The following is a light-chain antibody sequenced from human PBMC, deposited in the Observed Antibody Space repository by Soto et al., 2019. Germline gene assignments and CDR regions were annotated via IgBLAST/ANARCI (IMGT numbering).Light chain of an antibody. CDR3: QQYGDSAPFT. CDR1: QSISTTY. Sequence: EVVLTQYPGTLSLSPGQRATLSCRTSQSISTTYLAWYQQRPGQAPRLLMSRTSRRATGIPARFSGSGSGTDFTLSISRLEPEDFAVYYCQQYGDSAPFTFGPGTRVDVK. V-gene: IGKV3-20*01. CDR2: RTS. J-gene: IGKJ3*01.